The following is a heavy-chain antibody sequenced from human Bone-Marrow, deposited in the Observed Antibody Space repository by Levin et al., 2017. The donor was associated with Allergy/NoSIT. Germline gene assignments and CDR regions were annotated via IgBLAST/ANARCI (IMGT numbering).Heavy chain of an antibody. D-gene: IGHD2-8*01. J-gene: IGHJ4*02. CDR2: IRINGAT. Sequence: GESLKISCAASGFTFPNHALTWVRQAPGKGLEWVSSIRINGATVYADSVKGRFTVSRDNSKNTLYLQMSSLRGDDTAVYYCAKDVCSGTNVCSFDYWGQGILVTVSS. CDR1: GFTFPNHA. V-gene: IGHV3-23*01. CDR3: AKDVCSGTNVCSFDY.